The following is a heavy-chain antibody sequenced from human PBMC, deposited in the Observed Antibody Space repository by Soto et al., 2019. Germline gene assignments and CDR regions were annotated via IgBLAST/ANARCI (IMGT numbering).Heavy chain of an antibody. CDR3: AREGGYSYGSDY. J-gene: IGHJ4*02. CDR2: IIPIFGTA. CDR1: GGTFSSYT. D-gene: IGHD5-18*01. V-gene: IGHV1-69*13. Sequence: GASVKVSCKASGGTFSSYTISWVRQAPGQGLEWMGGIIPIFGTANYAQKFQGRVTITADESTSTAYMELSSLRSEDTAVYYCAREGGYSYGSDYWGQGTLDTVSS.